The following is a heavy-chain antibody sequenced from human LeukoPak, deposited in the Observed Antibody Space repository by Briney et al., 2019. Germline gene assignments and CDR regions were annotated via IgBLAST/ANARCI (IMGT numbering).Heavy chain of an antibody. CDR3: AKDPDFWSSLNAFDI. D-gene: IGHD3-3*01. J-gene: IGHJ3*02. V-gene: IGHV3-23*01. CDR2: ISGSGGST. Sequence: GGSLRLSCAASGFTFSSHAMSWVRQAPGKGLEWVSAISGSGGSTYYADSVKGRFTISRDNSKNTLYLQMNSLRAEDTAVYYCAKDPDFWSSLNAFDIWGQGTMVTVSS. CDR1: GFTFSSHA.